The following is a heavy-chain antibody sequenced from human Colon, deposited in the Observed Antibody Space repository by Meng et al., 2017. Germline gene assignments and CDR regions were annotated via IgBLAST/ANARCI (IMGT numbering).Heavy chain of an antibody. J-gene: IGHJ1*01. D-gene: IGHD2-15*01. Sequence: GESLKISCAASGFTFSTYAMTWVRQAPGKGLEWVSGISGSGSDTYYADSVKGRFTISRDSSKSTLYLQMNSLRVEDTAVYYCARRLWGDCSGAGRHSHFKPWGQGTLVTVSS. CDR2: ISGSGSDT. CDR1: GFTFSTYA. CDR3: ARRLWGDCSGAGRHSHFKP. V-gene: IGHV3-23*01.